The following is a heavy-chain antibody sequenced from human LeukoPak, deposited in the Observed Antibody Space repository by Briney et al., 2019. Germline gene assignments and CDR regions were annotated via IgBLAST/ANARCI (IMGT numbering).Heavy chain of an antibody. Sequence: GGSLRLSCAASGFTFDDYAMHWVRQAPGKGLEWVSGISWNSGSIGYADSVKGRFTISRDNAKNSLYLQMNSLRAEDMALYYCAIGAFPGIAAAGDAFDIWGQGTMVTASS. V-gene: IGHV3-9*03. J-gene: IGHJ3*02. D-gene: IGHD6-13*01. CDR1: GFTFDDYA. CDR3: AIGAFPGIAAAGDAFDI. CDR2: ISWNSGSI.